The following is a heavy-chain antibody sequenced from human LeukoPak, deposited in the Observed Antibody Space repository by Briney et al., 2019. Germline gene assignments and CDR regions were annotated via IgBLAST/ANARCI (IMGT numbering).Heavy chain of an antibody. J-gene: IGHJ4*02. CDR3: AVFGVPAAIPAILYFDY. Sequence: PSETLSLTCAVYGGSFSGYYWSWIRQPPWKGLEWIGEINHSGSTNYNPSLKSRVTISVDTSKNQFSLKLSSVTAADTAVYYCAVFGVPAAIPAILYFDYWGQGTLVTVSS. D-gene: IGHD2-2*01. CDR1: GGSFSGYY. V-gene: IGHV4-34*01. CDR2: INHSGST.